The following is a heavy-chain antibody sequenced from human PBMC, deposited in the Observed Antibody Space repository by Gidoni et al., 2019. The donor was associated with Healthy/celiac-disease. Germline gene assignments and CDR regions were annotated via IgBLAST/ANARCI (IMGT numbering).Heavy chain of an antibody. J-gene: IGHJ3*02. CDR2: ISGSGGST. V-gene: IGHV3-23*01. CDR1: GFTFSSYA. CDR3: AKDLDYYDSPDDAFDI. Sequence: EVQLLESGGGLVQPGGSLRLSCAASGFTFSSYAMSWVRQAPGKGLEWVSAISGSGGSTYYADSVKGRFTISRDNSKNTLYLQMNSLRAEDTAVYYCAKDLDYYDSPDDAFDIWGQGTMVTVSS. D-gene: IGHD3-22*01.